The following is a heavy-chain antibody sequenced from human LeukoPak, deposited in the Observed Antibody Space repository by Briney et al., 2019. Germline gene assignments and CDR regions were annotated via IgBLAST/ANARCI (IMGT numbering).Heavy chain of an antibody. J-gene: IGHJ5*02. CDR2: IYYSGST. CDR1: GDSISSDY. CDR3: ARLASLSTIAHRGRTWVDP. Sequence: PSETLSLTRTVSGDSISSDYWSWIRQPPGKGLEWIGYIYYSGSTNYNPSLESRVTISVDTSKNQFSLKLSSVTAADTAVYYCARLASLSTIAHRGRTWVDPWGQGTLVTVSS. V-gene: IGHV4-59*01. D-gene: IGHD4/OR15-4a*01.